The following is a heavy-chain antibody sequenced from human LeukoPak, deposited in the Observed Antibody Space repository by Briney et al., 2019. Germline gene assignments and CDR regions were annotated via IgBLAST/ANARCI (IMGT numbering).Heavy chain of an antibody. Sequence: AGGSLRLSCAASGFTVSSNYMSWVRQAPGKGLEWVSGISGSGGSTYYADSVKGRFTISRDNSKNTLYLQMNSLRAEDTAVYYCAKDLYSSSWYYFDYWGQGTLVTVSS. CDR1: GFTVSSNY. CDR3: AKDLYSSSWYYFDY. D-gene: IGHD6-13*01. CDR2: ISGSGGST. J-gene: IGHJ4*02. V-gene: IGHV3-23*01.